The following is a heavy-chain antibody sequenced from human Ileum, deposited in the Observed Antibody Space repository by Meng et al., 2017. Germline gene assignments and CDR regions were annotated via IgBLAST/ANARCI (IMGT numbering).Heavy chain of an antibody. CDR2: IIPILGIA. Sequence: QVQLVQSGAEVKTPGSSVKVACKASGGTFSSYTISWVRPAPGQGLEWMGRIIPILGIANYAQKFQGRVTITADKSTSTAYMELSSLRSEDTAVYYCARSSLGWPFLPFDYWGQGTLVTVSS. CDR3: ARSSLGWPFLPFDY. CDR1: GGTFSSYT. D-gene: IGHD3-3*01. J-gene: IGHJ4*02. V-gene: IGHV1-69*02.